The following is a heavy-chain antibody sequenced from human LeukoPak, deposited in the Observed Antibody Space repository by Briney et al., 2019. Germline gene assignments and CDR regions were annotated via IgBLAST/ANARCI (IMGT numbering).Heavy chain of an antibody. D-gene: IGHD6-19*01. CDR1: GGSISSYS. CDR3: ARGVVSGWYIFDY. Sequence: PSETLSLTCTVSGGSISSYSWSWIRQPAGKGLEWIGHFYTSGSTNHNPSLKNRVTMSVDTSKNQFSLKLSSVTAADTAVYYCARGVVSGWYIFDYWGQGILVTVSS. CDR2: FYTSGST. J-gene: IGHJ4*02. V-gene: IGHV4-4*07.